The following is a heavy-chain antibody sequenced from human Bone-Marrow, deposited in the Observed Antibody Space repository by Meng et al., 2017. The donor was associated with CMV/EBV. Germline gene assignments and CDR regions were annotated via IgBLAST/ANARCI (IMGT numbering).Heavy chain of an antibody. CDR2: ISYDGSNK. V-gene: IGHV3-30-3*01. CDR1: EFTFSSYA. J-gene: IGHJ4*02. Sequence: GGSLRLSCAASEFTFSSYAMHWVRQAPGKGLEWVAVISYDGSNKYYADSVKGRFTISRDNSKNTLYLQMNSLRAEDTAVYYCARVLGATTMFDYWGQGTLVTVSS. CDR3: ARVLGATTMFDY. D-gene: IGHD1-26*01.